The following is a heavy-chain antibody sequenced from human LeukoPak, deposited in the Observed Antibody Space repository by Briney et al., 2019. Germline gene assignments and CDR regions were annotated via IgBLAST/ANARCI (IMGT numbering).Heavy chain of an antibody. J-gene: IGHJ3*02. CDR1: GGTFSSYT. V-gene: IGHV1-69*05. Sequence: ASVKLSCKASGGTFSSYTISWVRQAPGQGLEWMGRIIPIFGTANYAQKFQGRVTITTDESTTTANRELSSLRCEDTAVYYCARGLYSSSWYSDAFDIWGQGKMVTVSS. CDR3: ARGLYSSSWYSDAFDI. CDR2: IIPIFGTA. D-gene: IGHD6-13*01.